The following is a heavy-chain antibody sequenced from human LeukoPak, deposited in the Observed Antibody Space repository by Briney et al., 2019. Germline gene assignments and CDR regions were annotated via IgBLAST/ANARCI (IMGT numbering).Heavy chain of an antibody. CDR1: GFTFSDHY. D-gene: IGHD3-22*01. J-gene: IGHJ3*02. Sequence: GGSLRLSCAASGFTFSDHYMDWVREAPGKGLEWVGRTRNKANSYTTEYAASVKGRFTISRDDSKNSLYLQMNSLKTEDTAVYYCARGPYYYDSSGVFDIWGQGTMVTVSS. CDR2: TRNKANSYTT. CDR3: ARGPYYYDSSGVFDI. V-gene: IGHV3-72*01.